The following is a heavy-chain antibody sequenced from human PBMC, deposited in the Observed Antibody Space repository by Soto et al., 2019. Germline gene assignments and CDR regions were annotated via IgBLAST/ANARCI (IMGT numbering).Heavy chain of an antibody. D-gene: IGHD6-13*01. V-gene: IGHV3-21*01. Sequence: EVQLVESGGGLVKPGGSLRVSCAASGFTFSSYTMNWVRQAPGKGLEWVSSISGGSRYIYYADSVKGRFTISRHNAKNSLYLQMNTLRAEDTALYYCARPHGSSVNGAFEIWGQGTMLTVSS. CDR3: ARPHGSSVNGAFEI. J-gene: IGHJ3*02. CDR2: ISGGSRYI. CDR1: GFTFSSYT.